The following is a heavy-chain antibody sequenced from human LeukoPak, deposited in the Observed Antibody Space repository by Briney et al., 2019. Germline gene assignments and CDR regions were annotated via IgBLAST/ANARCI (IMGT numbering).Heavy chain of an antibody. J-gene: IGHJ4*02. Sequence: SETLSLTCTVSGGSISSSSYYWGWIRQPPGKGREWIGEINHSGSTNYNPSLKSRVTISVDTSKNQFSLKLSSVTAADTAVYYCARGRYCSSTSCAFDYWGQGTLVTVSS. CDR3: ARGRYCSSTSCAFDY. V-gene: IGHV4-39*07. CDR1: GGSISSSSYY. CDR2: INHSGST. D-gene: IGHD2-2*01.